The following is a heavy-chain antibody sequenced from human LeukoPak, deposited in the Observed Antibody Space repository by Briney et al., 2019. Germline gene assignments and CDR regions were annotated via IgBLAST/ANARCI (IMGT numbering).Heavy chain of an antibody. CDR1: GFIFGNHA. CDR2: IRIEAYDATT. J-gene: IGHJ6*02. CDR3: SRGPILLWIHNGMDV. D-gene: IGHD3-10*01. V-gene: IGHV3-49*04. Sequence: GRSLRLSCIASGFIFGNHAMSWVRQPPGKWRGWVGFIRIEAYDATTEYAASVKGRFTISRDDSNGIAYLQMDYLKTEDTALYYCSRGPILLWIHNGMDVWGQGTTVTVSS.